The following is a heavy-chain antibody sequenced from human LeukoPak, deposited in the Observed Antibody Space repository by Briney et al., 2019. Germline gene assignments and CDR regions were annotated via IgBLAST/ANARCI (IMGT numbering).Heavy chain of an antibody. V-gene: IGHV3-53*01. Sequence: GSLRLSCAASGFTVITNDMTWVRQAPGKGLEWVSVLYSDGNTKYADSAQGRFTISRDNSKNTLYLEMNSLSPDDTAVYYCARGVEPLAANTLAYWGQGTLVTVSS. J-gene: IGHJ4*02. CDR3: ARGVEPLAANTLAY. CDR2: LYSDGNT. D-gene: IGHD1-14*01. CDR1: GFTVITND.